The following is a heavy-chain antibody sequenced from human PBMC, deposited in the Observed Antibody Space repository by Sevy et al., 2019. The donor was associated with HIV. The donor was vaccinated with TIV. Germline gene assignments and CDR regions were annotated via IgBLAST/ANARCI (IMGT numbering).Heavy chain of an antibody. CDR2: ISGYNGDT. CDR3: ARDERFEPTGPLLDS. J-gene: IGHJ4*02. V-gene: IGHV1-18*01. CDR1: GYTFINYC. Sequence: ASVKVSCKASGYTFINYCINWVRQAPGQGLEWMGWISGYNGDTNYAQNLQDRLTLSTDTSTNTAFLELRSLRSDDTAVYYGARDERFEPTGPLLDSWGQGTLVTVSS. D-gene: IGHD1-1*01.